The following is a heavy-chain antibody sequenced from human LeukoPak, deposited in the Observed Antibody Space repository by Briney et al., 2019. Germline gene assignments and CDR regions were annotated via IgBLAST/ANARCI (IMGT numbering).Heavy chain of an antibody. Sequence: GGSLRLSCAASGFTFSNYGMHWVRQAPGKGLEWMTFIRYDGSIKFYADSVKGRFTISRDNAKNSLYLQMNSLRAEDTAVYYCARAKRNGFDIWGQGTMVTVSS. J-gene: IGHJ3*02. CDR2: IRYDGSIK. CDR1: GFTFSNYG. V-gene: IGHV3-30*02. CDR3: ARAKRNGFDI.